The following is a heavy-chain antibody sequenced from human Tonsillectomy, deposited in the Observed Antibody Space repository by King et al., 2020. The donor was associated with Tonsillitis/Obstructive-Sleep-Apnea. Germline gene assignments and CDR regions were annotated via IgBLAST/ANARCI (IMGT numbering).Heavy chain of an antibody. Sequence: VQLVESGGGLVQPGGSLRLSCTASGFTFSSYWMSWVRQAPGKGLEWVVNMKQDGSEKYFVDSVKGRFTISRDNAKKSLYPQMNSLRAEDTAVYCCAREFGVVNLYDYWGKGTRATVSS. V-gene: IGHV3-7*01. J-gene: IGHJ4*02. CDR3: AREFGVVNLYDY. CDR1: GFTFSSYW. D-gene: IGHD3-3*01. CDR2: MKQDGSEK.